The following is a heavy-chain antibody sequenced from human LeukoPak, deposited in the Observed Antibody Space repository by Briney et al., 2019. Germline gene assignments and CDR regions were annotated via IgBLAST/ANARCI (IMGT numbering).Heavy chain of an antibody. D-gene: IGHD6-19*01. CDR2: VDNSGTT. V-gene: IGHV4-59*08. CDR3: ARHGSAWSFDY. Sequence: SETLSLTCTVSGGSISSYYWSWIRQPLGKGLEWIGYVDNSGTTNNNPSLKSRVTISVDTSKNQFSLKLSSVTAADTAVYYCARHGSAWSFDYWGQGTLVTVSS. CDR1: GGSISSYY. J-gene: IGHJ4*02.